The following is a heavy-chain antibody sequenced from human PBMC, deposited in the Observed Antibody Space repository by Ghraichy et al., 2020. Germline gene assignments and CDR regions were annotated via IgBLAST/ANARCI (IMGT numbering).Heavy chain of an antibody. V-gene: IGHV3-9*01. J-gene: IGHJ5*02. D-gene: IGHD6-13*01. CDR2: ISWNSGSI. Sequence: GGSLRLSCAASGFTFDDYAMHWVRQAPGKGLEWVSGISWNSGSIGYADSVKGRFTISRDNAKNSLYLQMNSLRAEDTALYYCAKAGIAALTNWFDPWGQGTLVTVSS. CDR1: GFTFDDYA. CDR3: AKAGIAALTNWFDP.